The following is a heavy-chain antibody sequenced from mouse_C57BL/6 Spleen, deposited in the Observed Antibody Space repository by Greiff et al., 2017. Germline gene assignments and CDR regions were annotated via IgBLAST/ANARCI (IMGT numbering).Heavy chain of an antibody. V-gene: IGHV5-2*01. J-gene: IGHJ1*03. D-gene: IGHD2-2*01. CDR2: INSDGGST. Sequence: EVKVVESGGGLVQPGESLKLSCESNEYEFPSHDMSWVRKTPEKRLELVAAINSDGGSTYYPDTMERRFIISRDNTKKTLYLQMSSLRSEDTALYYCARGIYYGYDGYFDVWGTGTTVTVSS. CDR3: ARGIYYGYDGYFDV. CDR1: EYEFPSHD.